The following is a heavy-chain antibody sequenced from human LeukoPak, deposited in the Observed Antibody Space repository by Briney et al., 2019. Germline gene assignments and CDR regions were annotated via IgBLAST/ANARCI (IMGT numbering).Heavy chain of an antibody. CDR1: GFAFSIYD. J-gene: IGHJ5*02. CDR3: ARDLVGISPKANR. V-gene: IGHV3-21*01. CDR2: IGSSSSYI. D-gene: IGHD2-21*01. Sequence: GGSVRLSCAASGFAFSIYDMHWVRQPTGKGLEWVSAIGSSSSYIYYADSVRGRFTISRDNAKNSLYLHMNSLRAEDTAVYCCARDLVGISPKANRWGQGTLVTVSS.